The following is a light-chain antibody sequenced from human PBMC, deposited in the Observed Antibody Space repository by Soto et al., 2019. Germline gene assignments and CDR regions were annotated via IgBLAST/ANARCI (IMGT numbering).Light chain of an antibody. CDR2: GNI. J-gene: IGLJ2*01. Sequence: QSVLTQAPSVSGAPGQRVIISCTGSSSNIGAGYDVHWYQQLPGTAPKLLIYGNINRPSGVPDRFSGSKSGTSASLAITGLQAEDEADYYCQSYDSSLSGSVFGGGTKLTVL. CDR1: SSNIGAGYD. V-gene: IGLV1-40*01. CDR3: QSYDSSLSGSV.